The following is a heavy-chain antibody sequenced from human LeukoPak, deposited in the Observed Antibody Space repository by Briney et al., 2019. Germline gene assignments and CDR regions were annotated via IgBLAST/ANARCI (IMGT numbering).Heavy chain of an antibody. Sequence: PGGSLRLSCAASGFTFNIYGIHWVRQAPGKGLEWVSSISYSSRARYYADSVKGRFTISRDNFKDSLYLQMDSLRAEDTAVYYCARAYCSSTSCFGWGQGTLVTVSS. V-gene: IGHV3-48*01. D-gene: IGHD2-2*01. CDR1: GFTFNIYG. CDR3: ARAYCSSTSCFG. J-gene: IGHJ4*02. CDR2: ISYSSRAR.